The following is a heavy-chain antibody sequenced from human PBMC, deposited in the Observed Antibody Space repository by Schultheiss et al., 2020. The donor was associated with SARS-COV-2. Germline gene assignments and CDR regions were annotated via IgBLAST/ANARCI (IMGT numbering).Heavy chain of an antibody. V-gene: IGHV3-48*02. D-gene: IGHD4-23*01. J-gene: IGHJ4*02. CDR2: IGGSDGNT. CDR3: ARGVGGNFGVGH. Sequence: GGSLRLSCAASGFNFNAYGIHWVRQAPGKGLEWVSAIGGSDGNTYYADSVKGRFTISRDNAKNSVYLQMNSLRDEDTAVYYCARGVGGNFGVGHWGQGTLVTVSS. CDR1: GFNFNAYG.